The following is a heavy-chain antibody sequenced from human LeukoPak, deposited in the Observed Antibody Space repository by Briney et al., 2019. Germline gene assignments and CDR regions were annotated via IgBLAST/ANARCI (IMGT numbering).Heavy chain of an antibody. D-gene: IGHD2/OR15-2a*01. CDR3: AGGGRSESFYSTIDY. CDR1: GFTFSGYG. Sequence: GGSLRLSCIASGFTFSGYGMHWVRQAPGKGLEWVAATWYDGSHKFYADSVKGRFTISRDNSKNTLYLQMNSLRAEDTAVYFCAGGGRSESFYSTIDYWGQGTLVTFSS. J-gene: IGHJ4*02. V-gene: IGHV3-33*01. CDR2: TWYDGSHK.